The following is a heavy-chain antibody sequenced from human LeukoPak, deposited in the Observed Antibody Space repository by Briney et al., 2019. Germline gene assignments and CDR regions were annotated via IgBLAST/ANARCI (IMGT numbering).Heavy chain of an antibody. D-gene: IGHD5-12*01. J-gene: IGHJ4*02. CDR1: GGSFSGYY. Sequence: PSETLSLTCAVYGGSFSGYYWSWIRQPPGKGLEWIGEINHSGSTNYNPSLKSRVTISVDTSKNQFSLKLSSVTAADTAVYYCRRRRGGSDHWGQGTLVTVSS. CDR3: RRRRGGSDH. V-gene: IGHV4-34*01. CDR2: INHSGST.